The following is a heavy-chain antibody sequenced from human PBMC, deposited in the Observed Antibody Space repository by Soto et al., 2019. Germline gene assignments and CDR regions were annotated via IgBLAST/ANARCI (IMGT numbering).Heavy chain of an antibody. J-gene: IGHJ4*02. Sequence: GESLKISCQTSGYSFGKHWVGWVRQLPVKGLEWMGVVYPFYSDTIYGPSFQGHVTIASCNSITTSYLQWSSLKASDSGIYYCARRPYASGWPYFDHWGQGVQVT. CDR1: GYSFGKHW. CDR2: VYPFYSDT. D-gene: IGHD6-19*01. V-gene: IGHV5-51*01. CDR3: ARRPYASGWPYFDH.